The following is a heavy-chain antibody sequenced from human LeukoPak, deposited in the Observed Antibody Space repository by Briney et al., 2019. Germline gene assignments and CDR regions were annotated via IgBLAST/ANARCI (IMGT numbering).Heavy chain of an antibody. J-gene: IGHJ6*02. CDR3: ARNQNYGDDYYGMDV. CDR1: GGSISSYY. CDR2: IYYSGST. V-gene: IGHV4-59*01. Sequence: SETLSLTCTVSGGSISSYYWSWIRQPPGKGLEWIGYIYYSGSTTYNPSLKSRVTISVDTSKNQFSLKLTSVPAADTAVYYCARNQNYGDDYYGMDVWGQGTTVTVSS. D-gene: IGHD4-17*01.